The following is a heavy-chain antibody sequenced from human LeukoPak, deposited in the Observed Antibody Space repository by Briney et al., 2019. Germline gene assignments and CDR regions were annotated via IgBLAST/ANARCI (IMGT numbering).Heavy chain of an antibody. CDR2: ISSSSSYI. Sequence: PGGSLRLSCAASGFTFSSYSMNWVRQAPGKGLEWVSSISSSSSYIYYADSVKGRFTISRDNAKNSLYLQMNSLRAEDTAVYYCARSLIYYYDSSAMGGYFDYWGQGTLVTVSS. CDR1: GFTFSSYS. V-gene: IGHV3-21*01. CDR3: ARSLIYYYDSSAMGGYFDY. J-gene: IGHJ4*02. D-gene: IGHD3-22*01.